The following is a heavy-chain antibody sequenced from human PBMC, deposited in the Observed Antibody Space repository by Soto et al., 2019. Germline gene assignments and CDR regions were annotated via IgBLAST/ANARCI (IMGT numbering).Heavy chain of an antibody. CDR1: GDSVSSNSAA. CDR2: TYYRSKWYN. CDR3: VRGYYDILTGFNWFDP. D-gene: IGHD3-9*01. Sequence: SQTLSLTCAISGDSVSSNSAAWNWIRQSPSRGLEWLGRTYYRSKWYNDYAVSVKSRITINPDTSKNQFSLQLNSVTPEDTAVYYCVRGYYDILTGFNWFDPWGQGTLVTVSS. V-gene: IGHV6-1*01. J-gene: IGHJ5*02.